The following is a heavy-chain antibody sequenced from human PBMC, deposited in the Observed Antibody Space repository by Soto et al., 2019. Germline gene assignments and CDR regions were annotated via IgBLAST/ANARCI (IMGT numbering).Heavy chain of an antibody. D-gene: IGHD2-2*01. J-gene: IGHJ4*02. CDR2: MSSSGRSI. Sequence: PGGSLRLSCAASGLTFTSYSVNWVRQAPGEGLEWVSYMSSSGRSIYYADSVRGRFTISRDNAKNSLFLQMNSLRAEDTAIYYCATLCDSSSCYGNDYWGQGTLVTVSS. V-gene: IGHV3-21*01. CDR3: ATLCDSSSCYGNDY. CDR1: GLTFTSYS.